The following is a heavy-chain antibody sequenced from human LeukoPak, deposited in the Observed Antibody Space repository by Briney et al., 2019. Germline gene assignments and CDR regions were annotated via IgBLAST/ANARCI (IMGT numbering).Heavy chain of an antibody. D-gene: IGHD5-18*01. CDR2: INPSGGST. J-gene: IGHJ4*02. V-gene: IGHV1-46*01. CDR1: GYTFTSYY. Sequence: ASVKVSCKASGYTFTSYYMHWVRQAPGQGLEWMGIINPSGGSTSYAQKFQGRVTVTRDTSTSTVYMELSSLRSEDTAVYYCARDQVGGDTAMVDIFDYWGQGTLVTVSS. CDR3: ARDQVGGDTAMVDIFDY.